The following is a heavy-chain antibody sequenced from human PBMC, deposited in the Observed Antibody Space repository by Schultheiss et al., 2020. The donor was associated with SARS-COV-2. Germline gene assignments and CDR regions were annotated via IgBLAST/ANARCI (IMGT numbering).Heavy chain of an antibody. V-gene: IGHV3-30*05. CDR1: GFTFSSYS. Sequence: GGSLRLSCAASGFTFSSYSMNWVRQAPGKGLEWVAVISYDGSNKYYADSVKGRFTISRDNSKNTLYLQMNSLRAEDTAVYYCARLYYYDSSGYYGMDVWGQGTTVTVSS. D-gene: IGHD3-22*01. CDR2: ISYDGSNK. CDR3: ARLYYYDSSGYYGMDV. J-gene: IGHJ6*02.